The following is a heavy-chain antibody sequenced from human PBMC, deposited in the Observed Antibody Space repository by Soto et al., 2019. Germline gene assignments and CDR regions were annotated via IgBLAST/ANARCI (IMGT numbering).Heavy chain of an antibody. J-gene: IGHJ4*02. Sequence: EVQLVESGGDLVQPGGSLRLSCAASGFTFGSYWMHWVRQAPGKGLVWVSRINSDGSTTNYGDSVKGRFTISRDNAKSTLYLQLNSLRAEDTAVYYCASAWWYRFDYWGQGTLLTVSS. V-gene: IGHV3-74*01. CDR3: ASAWWYRFDY. D-gene: IGHD2-15*01. CDR2: INSDGSTT. CDR1: GFTFGSYW.